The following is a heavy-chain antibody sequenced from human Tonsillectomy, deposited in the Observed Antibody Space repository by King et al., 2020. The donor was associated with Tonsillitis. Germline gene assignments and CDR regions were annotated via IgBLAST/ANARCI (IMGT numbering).Heavy chain of an antibody. J-gene: IGHJ4*02. V-gene: IGHV4-34*01. CDR3: ARGSLTIFGVAPHY. CDR2: INHSGST. Sequence: VQLQQWGAGLLKPTETLSLTCAVYGGSFSTYYWSWIRQPPVKGLDWIGEINHSGSTNYNPSLKSRVTISVDTSKNQFSLKVSSVTAADTALYYCARGSLTIFGVAPHYWGQGTLVTVSS. D-gene: IGHD3-3*01. CDR1: GGSFSTYY.